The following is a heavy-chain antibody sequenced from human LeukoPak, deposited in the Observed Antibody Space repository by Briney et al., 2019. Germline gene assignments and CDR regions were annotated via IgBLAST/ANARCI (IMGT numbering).Heavy chain of an antibody. Sequence: SETLSLTCTVSGGSISSGTYYWGWIRQPPGKGLEWIGYIYYSGSTNYNPSLKSRVTISVDTSKNQFSLKLSSVTAADTAVYYCARDAGGSSWPPAECFQHWGQGTLVTVSS. CDR3: ARDAGGSSWPPAECFQH. CDR1: GGSISSGTYY. J-gene: IGHJ1*01. CDR2: IYYSGST. D-gene: IGHD6-13*01. V-gene: IGHV4-61*01.